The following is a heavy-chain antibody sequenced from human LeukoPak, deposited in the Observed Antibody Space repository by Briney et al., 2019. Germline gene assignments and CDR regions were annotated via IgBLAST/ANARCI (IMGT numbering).Heavy chain of an antibody. Sequence: ASVKVSCKASGYTFTSYYMHWVRQAPGQGLEYMRIINPSGGSTSYAQKFQVRVTMARDTSTSTVYMELSSLRSEDTAVYYCARGWTTVTTGWFDPWGQGTLVTVSS. CDR1: GYTFTSYY. J-gene: IGHJ5*02. V-gene: IGHV1-46*01. CDR2: INPSGGST. D-gene: IGHD4-17*01. CDR3: ARGWTTVTTGWFDP.